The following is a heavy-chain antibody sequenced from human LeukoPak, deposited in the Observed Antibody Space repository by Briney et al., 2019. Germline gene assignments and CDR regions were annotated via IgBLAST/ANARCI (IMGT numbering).Heavy chain of an antibody. CDR1: GFSLTNYW. CDR2: IYPGDSDT. Sequence: GESLKNSCKGSGFSLTNYWIGWVRQVPGKGLDWMGIIYPGDSDTRYSPSFQGQVTISADKSINTAHLQWSSLKASDTAMYYCARQYCGGDCYPEPDAFDIWGQGTMVTVSS. CDR3: ARQYCGGDCYPEPDAFDI. D-gene: IGHD2-21*02. J-gene: IGHJ3*02. V-gene: IGHV5-51*01.